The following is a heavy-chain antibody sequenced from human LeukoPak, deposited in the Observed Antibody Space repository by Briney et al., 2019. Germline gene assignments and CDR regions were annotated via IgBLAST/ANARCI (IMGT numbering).Heavy chain of an antibody. D-gene: IGHD6-6*01. V-gene: IGHV4-34*01. CDR3: ARERHEYPISRWFDP. J-gene: IGHJ5*02. CDR1: GGSFSGYY. Sequence: PSETLSLTCAVYGGSFSGYYWSWIRQPPGKGLEWIGEINHSGSTNYNPSLKSRVTMSVDTSKNQFSLKLSSVTAADTAVYYCARERHEYPISRWFDPWGQGTLVTVSS. CDR2: INHSGST.